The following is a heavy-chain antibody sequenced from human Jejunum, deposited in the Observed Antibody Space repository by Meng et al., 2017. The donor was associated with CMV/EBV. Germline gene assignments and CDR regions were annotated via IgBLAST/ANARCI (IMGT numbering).Heavy chain of an antibody. CDR3: ACALANP. V-gene: IGHV3-23*01. CDR1: GFTFSTYA. Sequence: SLSLSCAASGFTFSTYAMTWVRQAPGKGLEWVSRISSGGDTYYADSVKGRFTISRDNSKNTVYLQMNSLRAEDTAIYYCACALANPWGQGTLVTVSS. CDR2: ISSGGDT. J-gene: IGHJ5*02.